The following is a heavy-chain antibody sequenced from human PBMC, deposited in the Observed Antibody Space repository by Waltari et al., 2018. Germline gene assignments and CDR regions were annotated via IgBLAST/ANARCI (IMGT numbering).Heavy chain of an antibody. CDR1: GLNLNINY. J-gene: IGHJ6*02. V-gene: IGHV3-66*01. CDR3: ARDHHVLRFSYGLDV. CDR2: IYSGGNT. Sequence: EEQLVESGGGLVQPGGSLRLSCAVSGLNLNINYLSWVRQAPGKGLEWVSVIYSGGNTYYADSVKGRFIISRDTSKNTLYLQMNSLRAEDTAIYYCARDHHVLRFSYGLDVWGQGTTVTVSS. D-gene: IGHD3-3*01.